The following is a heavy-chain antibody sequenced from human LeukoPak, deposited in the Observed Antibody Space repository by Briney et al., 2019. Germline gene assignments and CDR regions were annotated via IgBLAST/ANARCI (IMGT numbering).Heavy chain of an antibody. J-gene: IGHJ6*03. Sequence: ASVKVSCKASGYTFTSYDINWVRQATGQGLEWMGWMNPNSGNTGYAQKFQGRVTMTRNTSISTAYMELSSLRSEDTAVYYCAKTYYYGSGSPHYYMDVWGKGTTVTISS. CDR3: AKTYYYGSGSPHYYMDV. CDR2: MNPNSGNT. V-gene: IGHV1-8*01. CDR1: GYTFTSYD. D-gene: IGHD3-10*01.